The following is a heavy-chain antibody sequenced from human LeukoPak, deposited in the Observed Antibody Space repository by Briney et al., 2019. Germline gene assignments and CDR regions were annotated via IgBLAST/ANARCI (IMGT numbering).Heavy chain of an antibody. J-gene: IGHJ6*03. CDR3: AREVGFDDVGVAGTFRYHYMDV. CDR2: IIPIFGTA. D-gene: IGHD6-13*01. CDR1: GGTFRSYA. Sequence: SVKVSCKASGGTFRSYAISWVRQAPGQGLEWMGGIIPIFGTANYAQKFQGRVTITTDDSTTTAYMELNSLKFEDTAVYYCAREVGFDDVGVAGTFRYHYMDVWGKGTTVTVSS. V-gene: IGHV1-69*05.